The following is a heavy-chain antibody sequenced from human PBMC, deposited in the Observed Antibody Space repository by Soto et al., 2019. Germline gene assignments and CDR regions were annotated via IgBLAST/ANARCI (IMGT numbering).Heavy chain of an antibody. CDR1: GYTFTSYG. Sequence: QVQLVQSGAEVKKPGASVKVSCKASGYTFTSYGISWVRQAPGQGLEWMGWISAYNGNTNYAQKLQGRVTMTTDTATSTAYMELRSLRSDNTAVYYCARVRFSGRRSYYFDYWGQGTLVTVSS. V-gene: IGHV1-18*04. CDR2: ISAYNGNT. J-gene: IGHJ4*02. D-gene: IGHD6-19*01. CDR3: ARVRFSGRRSYYFDY.